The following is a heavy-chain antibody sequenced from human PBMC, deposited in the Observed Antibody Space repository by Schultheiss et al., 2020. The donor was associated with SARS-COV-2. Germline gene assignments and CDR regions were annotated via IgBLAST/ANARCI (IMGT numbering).Heavy chain of an antibody. CDR2: INHSGST. D-gene: IGHD2-15*01. J-gene: IGHJ3*02. V-gene: IGHV4-34*01. CDR3: ARVPPYCSGGSCYSFRWAFDI. Sequence: SETLSLTCAVYGGSFSGYYWSWIRQPPGKGLEWIGEINHSGSTNYNPSLKSRVTISVDTSKNQFSLKLSSVTAADTAVYYCARVPPYCSGGSCYSFRWAFDIWGQGTMVTVS. CDR1: GGSFSGYY.